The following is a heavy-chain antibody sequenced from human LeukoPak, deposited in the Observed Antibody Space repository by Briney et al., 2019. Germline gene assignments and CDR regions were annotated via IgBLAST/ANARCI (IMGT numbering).Heavy chain of an antibody. D-gene: IGHD3-3*01. CDR2: ISGXGGST. V-gene: IGHV3-23*01. CDR1: XSYA. J-gene: IGHJ6*03. Sequence: XSYAXXXVRQAPGKGLXXVSAISGXGGSTYYADSVKGRFTISRDNSKNTLYLQMNSLRAEDTAVYYCAKGNDFWSGYHYYYYMDVWGKGTTVTVSS. CDR3: AKGNDFWSGYHYYYYMDV.